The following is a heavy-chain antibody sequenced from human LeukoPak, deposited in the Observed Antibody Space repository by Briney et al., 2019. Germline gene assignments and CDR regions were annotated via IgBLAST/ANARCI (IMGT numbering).Heavy chain of an antibody. V-gene: IGHV4-38-2*02. CDR2: IYHSGST. CDR3: ARVGAAAGTGNWFDP. CDR1: GYSISSGYY. Sequence: SETLSLTCTVFGYSISSGYYWGWIRQPPGKGLEWIGSIYHSGSTYYNPSLKSRVTISVDTSKNQFSLKLSSVTAADTAVYYCARVGAAAGTGNWFDPWGQGTLVTVSS. D-gene: IGHD6-13*01. J-gene: IGHJ5*02.